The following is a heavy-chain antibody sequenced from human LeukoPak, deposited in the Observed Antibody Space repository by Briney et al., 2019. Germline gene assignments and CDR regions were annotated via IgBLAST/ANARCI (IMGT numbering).Heavy chain of an antibody. J-gene: IGHJ5*02. CDR3: ARVNSSSWQPTNWFDP. D-gene: IGHD6-13*01. Sequence: PSETLSLTCTVSGGSISSYYWNWIRQPPGKGLEWIGYIYYSRSTNYNPSLKSRVTISVDTSKNQFSLKLSSVTAADTAVYYCARVNSSSWQPTNWFDPWGQGTLVTVSS. CDR2: IYYSRST. CDR1: GGSISSYY. V-gene: IGHV4-59*01.